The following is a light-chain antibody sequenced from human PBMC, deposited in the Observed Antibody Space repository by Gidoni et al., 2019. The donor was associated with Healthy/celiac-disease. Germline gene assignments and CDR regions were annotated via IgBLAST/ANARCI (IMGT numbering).Light chain of an antibody. J-gene: IGKJ1*01. CDR1: QSVSSSY. CDR3: QQYGSSPGT. V-gene: IGKV3-20*01. CDR2: GAS. Sequence: DIVLTQSPGTLSLSPGERATLSCSASQSVSSSYLAWYQQKPGQAPRLLIYGASSRATGIPDMFSGSVSGTDFTLTISRLEPEDFAVYYCQQYGSSPGTFGQGTKVEIK.